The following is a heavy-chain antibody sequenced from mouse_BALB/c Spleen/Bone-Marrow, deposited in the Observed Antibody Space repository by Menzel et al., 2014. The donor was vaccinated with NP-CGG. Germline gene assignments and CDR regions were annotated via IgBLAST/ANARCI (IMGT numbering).Heavy chain of an antibody. Sequence: LVESGAELAKPGASVKMSCKASGYTFTSYWMHWVKQRPGQGLEWIGYINPSTGYTEYNQKFKDKATLTADKSSSTPYMQLSSLTSEDSAFYYCARLGDYDAFAYWGQGTLVTVSA. D-gene: IGHD2-4*01. J-gene: IGHJ3*01. V-gene: IGHV1-7*01. CDR1: GYTFTSYW. CDR3: ARLGDYDAFAY. CDR2: INPSTGYT.